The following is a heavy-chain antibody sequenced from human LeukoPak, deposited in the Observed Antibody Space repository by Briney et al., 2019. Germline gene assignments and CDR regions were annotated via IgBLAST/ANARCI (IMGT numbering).Heavy chain of an antibody. V-gene: IGHV3-74*01. J-gene: IGHJ4*02. D-gene: IGHD2-21*02. Sequence: AGGSLRLSCAASGFTFSSYWMHWVRQAPGKGLVWVSRINSDGSSTSYADSVKGRFTISRDNAKNTLYLQMNSLRAEDTAVYYCGRHPFGVVTANDYWGQGTLVTVSS. CDR1: GFTFSSYW. CDR3: GRHPFGVVTANDY. CDR2: INSDGSST.